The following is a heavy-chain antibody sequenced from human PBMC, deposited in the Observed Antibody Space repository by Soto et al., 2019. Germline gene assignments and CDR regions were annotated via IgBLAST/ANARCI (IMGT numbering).Heavy chain of an antibody. J-gene: IGHJ5*02. CDR3: ARLLGSGSYTNWFDP. CDR2: ISPYNGKT. CDR1: GYTFTSYG. V-gene: IGHV1-18*01. D-gene: IGHD1-26*01. Sequence: QVQLVQSEAEVKKPGASVKVSCKTSGYTFTSYGISWVRQAPGQGLECLGWISPYNGKTNYAQKLQGRVTMTTDTSTSTAYMELRSLRSDDTAVYYCARLLGSGSYTNWFDPWGQGTPVTVSS.